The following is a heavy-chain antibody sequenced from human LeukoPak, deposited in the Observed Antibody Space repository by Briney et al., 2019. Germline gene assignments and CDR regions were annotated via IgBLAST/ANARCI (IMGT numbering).Heavy chain of an antibody. Sequence: GRSLRLSCAASGFTFGDYAMHWVRQAPGKGLVWVSRINSDGSSTSYADSVKGRFTISRDNSKNTLYLQMNSLRAEDTAVYYCAKDFGDDGDYDGHWFDPWGQGTLVTVSS. CDR1: GFTFGDYA. J-gene: IGHJ5*02. V-gene: IGHV3-74*01. CDR2: INSDGSST. D-gene: IGHD4-17*01. CDR3: AKDFGDDGDYDGHWFDP.